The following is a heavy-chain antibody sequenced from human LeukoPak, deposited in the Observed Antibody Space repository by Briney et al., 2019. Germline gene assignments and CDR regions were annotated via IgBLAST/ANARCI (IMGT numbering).Heavy chain of an antibody. CDR3: ARVRWRYYYDSSGYSTFDY. CDR2: IYHSGST. J-gene: IGHJ4*02. CDR1: GYSISNGYY. Sequence: PSETLSLTCNVSGYSISNGYYWGWIRQPPGKGLEWIGSIYHSGSTYYNPSLKSRVTISVDTSKNQFSLKLSSVTAADTAVYYCARVRWRYYYDSSGYSTFDYWGQGTLVTVSS. D-gene: IGHD3-22*01. V-gene: IGHV4-38-2*02.